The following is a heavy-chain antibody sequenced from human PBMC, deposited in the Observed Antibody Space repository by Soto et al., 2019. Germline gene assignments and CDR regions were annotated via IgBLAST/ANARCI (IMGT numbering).Heavy chain of an antibody. D-gene: IGHD5-18*01. V-gene: IGHV1-69*13. CDR2: TIPIFGTA. J-gene: IGHJ5*02. CDR1: GGTFSSYA. CDR3: AEYSLGYWFDP. Sequence: GASVKVSCKASGGTFSSYAISWVRQAPGQGLEWMGGTIPIFGTANYAQKFQGRVTITADESTSTAYMELSSLRSEDTAVYYCAEYSLGYWFDPWGQGTLVPVSS.